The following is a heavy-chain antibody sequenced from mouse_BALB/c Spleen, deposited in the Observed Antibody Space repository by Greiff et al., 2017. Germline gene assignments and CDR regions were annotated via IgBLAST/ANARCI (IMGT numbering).Heavy chain of an antibody. V-gene: IGHV5-6-5*01. CDR1: GFTFSSYA. J-gene: IGHJ4*01. D-gene: IGHD2-2*01. Sequence: EVQRVESGGGLVKPGGSLKLSCAASGFTFSSYAMSWVRQTPEKRLEWVASISSGGSTYYPDSVKGRFTISRDNARNILYLQMSSLRSEDTAMYYCASVIYYGYDGGYAMDYWGQGTSVTVSS. CDR3: ASVIYYGYDGGYAMDY. CDR2: ISSGGST.